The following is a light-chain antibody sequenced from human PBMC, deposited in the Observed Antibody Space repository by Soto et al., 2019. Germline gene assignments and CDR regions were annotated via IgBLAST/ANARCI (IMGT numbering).Light chain of an antibody. Sequence: EIVMTQSPGTLSLSPGERATHSSGACQSVSSSYLACYQQKPGQAPRLLIYGASSRATGIPDRFSGSGAWTDFTLTISRLEPEDFAVYYCHQYGSSHSITFGQGTRLEIK. CDR3: HQYGSSHSIT. V-gene: IGKV3-20*01. CDR2: GAS. CDR1: QSVSSSY. J-gene: IGKJ5*01.